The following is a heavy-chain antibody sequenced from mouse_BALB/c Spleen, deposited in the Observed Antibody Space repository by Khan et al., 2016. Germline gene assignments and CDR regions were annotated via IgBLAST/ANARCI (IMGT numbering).Heavy chain of an antibody. Sequence: EVELVESGGGLVQPGGSRKLSCAASGFTFSNFGMHWVRQAPEKGLEWVAFISSGSSTIYYADTVKGRFTVPRDNPKNTLFLQMTSLGSEDTAMYYCEREDFWGQGTTLTVSS. J-gene: IGHJ2*01. CDR3: EREDF. CDR2: ISSGSSTI. CDR1: GFTFSNFG. V-gene: IGHV5-17*02.